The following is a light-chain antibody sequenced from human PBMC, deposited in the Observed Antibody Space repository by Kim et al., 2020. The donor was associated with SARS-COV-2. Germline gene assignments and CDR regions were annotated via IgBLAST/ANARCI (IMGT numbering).Light chain of an antibody. Sequence: QSITMSCTGTRVDVVGNKYVSWYQQHPGKAPNLGIYEVSNRPSGVSNRFSGSKSGNTASLTISGLQAEDEADYYCSSYIRGSTNYVFGTGTKVTVL. J-gene: IGLJ1*01. V-gene: IGLV2-14*01. CDR2: EVS. CDR1: RVDVVGNKY. CDR3: SSYIRGSTNYV.